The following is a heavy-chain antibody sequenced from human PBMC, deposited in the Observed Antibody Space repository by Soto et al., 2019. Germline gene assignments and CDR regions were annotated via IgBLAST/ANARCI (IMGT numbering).Heavy chain of an antibody. J-gene: IGHJ4*02. V-gene: IGHV4-59*08. Sequence: GIEPPSETLSLTCTVSGGSISSYYWSWIRQPPGKGLEWIGYIYYSGSTNYNPSIKSRVTISVDTSKNQFSLKPSSVTAADTAVYYCARHPGYGLYYFDYWGQGTLVTVSS. CDR2: IYYSGST. CDR1: GGSISSYY. CDR3: ARHPGYGLYYFDY. D-gene: IGHD5-18*01.